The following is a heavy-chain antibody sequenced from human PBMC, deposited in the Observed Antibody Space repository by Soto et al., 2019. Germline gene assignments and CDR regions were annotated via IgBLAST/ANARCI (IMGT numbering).Heavy chain of an antibody. CDR2: FDPEDGET. D-gene: IGHD1-26*01. CDR3: ATGSGSYHRAFDI. J-gene: IGHJ3*02. CDR1: RYALTELS. V-gene: IGHV1-24*01. Sequence: ASVKVSCKVSRYALTELSIQWVRQAPGKGLEWMGGFDPEDGETIYAQKFQGRVTMTEDTSTDTAYMELSSLRSEDKAVYYCATGSGSYHRAFDIWGQGTMVTVSS.